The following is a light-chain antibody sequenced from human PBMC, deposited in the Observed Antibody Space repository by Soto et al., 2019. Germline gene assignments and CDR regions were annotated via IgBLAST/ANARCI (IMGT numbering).Light chain of an antibody. V-gene: IGKV3-15*01. J-gene: IGKJ5*01. CDR3: QQSNNWPPIT. Sequence: EIVMTQAPATLSVSPGERATLSCRASQSVSSNLAWYQQKPGQAPRLLIYGASTRATGIPARFSGSGSGTEFTLTISSLQSEECTVYYCQQSNNWPPITFGQGTRLEIK. CDR1: QSVSSN. CDR2: GAS.